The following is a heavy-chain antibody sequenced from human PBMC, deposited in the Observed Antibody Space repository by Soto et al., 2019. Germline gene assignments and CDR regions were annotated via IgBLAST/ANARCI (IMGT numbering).Heavy chain of an antibody. CDR3: AGGAYCGGDCYSSGTEYFHH. CDR2: IIPIFGTA. Sequence: QVQLVQSGAEVKKPGSSVKVSCKASGGTFSSYAISWVRQAPGQGLEWMGGIIPIFGTANYGQKFKGRVTITAGESTTTANMELSSLRSEDRAVYYCAGGAYCGGDCYSSGTEYFHHWGQGTLVTVSS. D-gene: IGHD2-21*02. V-gene: IGHV1-69*01. CDR1: GGTFSSYA. J-gene: IGHJ1*01.